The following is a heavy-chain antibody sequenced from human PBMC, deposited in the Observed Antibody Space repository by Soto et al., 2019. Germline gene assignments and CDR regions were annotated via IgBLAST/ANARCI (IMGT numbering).Heavy chain of an antibody. CDR3: AKDGSSWYDARFDP. V-gene: IGHV3-30*18. CDR2: ISYDGSNK. Sequence: GGSLRLSCAASGFTFSSYGMHWVRQAPGKVLEWVAVISYDGSNKYYADSLKGRFTISRDNSKNTLYLQMNSLRAEDTAVYYCAKDGSSWYDARFDPWGQGTLVTVSS. D-gene: IGHD6-13*01. J-gene: IGHJ5*02. CDR1: GFTFSSYG.